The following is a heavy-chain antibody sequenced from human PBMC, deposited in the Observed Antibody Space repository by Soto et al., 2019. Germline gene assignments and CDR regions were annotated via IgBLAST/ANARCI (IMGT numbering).Heavy chain of an antibody. CDR1: GGTFSSDA. D-gene: IGHD3-10*01. J-gene: IGHJ4*02. CDR2: IIPISGTT. Sequence: QVQLVQSGAEVKKPGSSVKVSCKASGGTFSSDAIIWVRQAPGRGLEWMGGIIPISGTTNYAQKFQGRVTITADVSTSTVYMELSSLRSEDTAVYYCARDAGDMVRGVRGFFDYWGQGTLVTVSA. CDR3: ARDAGDMVRGVRGFFDY. V-gene: IGHV1-69*01.